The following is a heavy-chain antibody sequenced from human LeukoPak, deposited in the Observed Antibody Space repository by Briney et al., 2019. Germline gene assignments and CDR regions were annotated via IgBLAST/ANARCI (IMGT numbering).Heavy chain of an antibody. CDR1: GYTFTSYG. D-gene: IGHD3-22*01. CDR2: ISAYNGNT. V-gene: IGHV1-18*01. CDR3: AREGDDSSGYYVDY. J-gene: IGHJ4*02. Sequence: ASVKVSCKASGYTFTSYGISWVRQAPGQGREWMGWISAYNGNTNYAQKLQGRVTMPTDTSTSTAYMELRSLRSDDTAVYYCAREGDDSSGYYVDYWGQGTLVTVSS.